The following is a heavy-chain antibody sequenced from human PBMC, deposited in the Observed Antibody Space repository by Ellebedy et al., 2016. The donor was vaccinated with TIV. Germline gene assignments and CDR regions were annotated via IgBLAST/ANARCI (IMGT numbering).Heavy chain of an antibody. CDR3: ARVRRESLWFAESQYFFDY. CDR2: VIHTGST. CDR1: GDSFSGYY. Sequence: MPSEPLSLTCAVYGDSFSGYYWSWIRQPPGKGLEWIGEVIHTGSTNYNPSLKSRVTISVDTSKNQFSLNLSSVTAADTAVYYCARVRRESLWFAESQYFFDYWGQGTLVTVSS. D-gene: IGHD3-10*01. J-gene: IGHJ4*02. V-gene: IGHV4-34*12.